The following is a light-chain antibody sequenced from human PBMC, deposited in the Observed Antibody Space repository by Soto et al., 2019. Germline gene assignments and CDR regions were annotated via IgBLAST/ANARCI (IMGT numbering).Light chain of an antibody. CDR3: QQYNSYSRT. CDR1: QTISRY. J-gene: IGKJ1*01. Sequence: DIQMTPSPSSLSASVVDTVTITCRASQTISRYFNWYQQKPGKAPKLLIYAASSLQSGVPSRFSGSGSGTEFTLTITSLQPDDFATYYCQQYNSYSRTFGQGTKVDI. V-gene: IGKV1-16*01. CDR2: AAS.